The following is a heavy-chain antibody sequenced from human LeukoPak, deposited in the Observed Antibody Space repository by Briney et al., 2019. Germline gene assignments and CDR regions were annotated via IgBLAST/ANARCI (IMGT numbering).Heavy chain of an antibody. V-gene: IGHV1-18*01. Sequence: ASVTVSYKASGYTFTSYGISWVRQAPGQGLEWMGWISAYNGNTNYAQKLQGRVTMTTDTSTSTAYMELRSLRSDDTAVYYCARDRDGYIGGWFDPWGQGTLVTVSS. J-gene: IGHJ5*02. CDR2: ISAYNGNT. CDR3: ARDRDGYIGGWFDP. D-gene: IGHD5-24*01. CDR1: GYTFTSYG.